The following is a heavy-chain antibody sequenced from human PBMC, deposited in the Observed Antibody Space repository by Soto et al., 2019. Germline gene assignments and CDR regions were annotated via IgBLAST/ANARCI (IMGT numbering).Heavy chain of an antibody. D-gene: IGHD1-26*01. V-gene: IGHV2-26*01. J-gene: IGHJ4*02. CDR2: IFSNDEK. CDR1: GFSLSNAGMV. Sequence: SGPTLVNPTATLTLTCTVSGFSLSNAGMVVGWIRQPPGKALEGLAHIFSNDEKSYSTSLKSRLTISKNTSKIHVVLTITNMDAVDTATNSCARMVRTVGAAFHFDSWGQGTLVTVSS. CDR3: ARMVRTVGAAFHFDS.